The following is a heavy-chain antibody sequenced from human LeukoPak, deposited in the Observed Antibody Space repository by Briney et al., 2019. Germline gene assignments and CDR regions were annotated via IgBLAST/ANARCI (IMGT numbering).Heavy chain of an antibody. V-gene: IGHV3-7*01. CDR1: GFTFSTSW. CDR3: TNLGYTD. D-gene: IGHD5-18*01. Sequence: GGSLRLSCAASGFTFSTSWMTWARQAPGKGLEWVASIKDDGSGKYYVDSVKGRFTISRDNAKNSLYLQMNSLGVEDTAVYYCTNLGYTDWGQGTLVTVSS. CDR2: IKDDGSGK. J-gene: IGHJ4*02.